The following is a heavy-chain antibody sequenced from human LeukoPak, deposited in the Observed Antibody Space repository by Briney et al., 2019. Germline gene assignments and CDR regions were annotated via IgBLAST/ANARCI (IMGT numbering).Heavy chain of an antibody. V-gene: IGHV3-48*03. CDR3: ARDDVVVVPAAVRGKHYHYGMDV. D-gene: IGHD2-2*01. Sequence: GGSLKLSCAAAGFTFSGYEMNWVRQAPGKGLEWVSYISSSGTTIYYADSVKGRFTISRDNAKNSLYLEMNSLRAEDTAVYDCARDDVVVVPAAVRGKHYHYGMDVWGQGTTVSVSS. J-gene: IGHJ6*02. CDR1: GFTFSGYE. CDR2: ISSSGTTI.